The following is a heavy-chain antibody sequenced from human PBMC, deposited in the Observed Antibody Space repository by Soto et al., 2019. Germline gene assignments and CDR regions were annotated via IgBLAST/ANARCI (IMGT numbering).Heavy chain of an antibody. Sequence: SETLSLTCTVSGGSISSGGYYWSWIRQHPGKGLEWIGYIYYSGSTYYNPSLKSRVTISVDTSKNQFSLKLSSVTAADTAVYYCARAEELRGPATYYYGMDVWGQGTTATVSS. CDR2: IYYSGST. CDR1: GGSISSGGYY. V-gene: IGHV4-31*03. J-gene: IGHJ6*02. CDR3: ARAEELRGPATYYYGMDV. D-gene: IGHD3-10*01.